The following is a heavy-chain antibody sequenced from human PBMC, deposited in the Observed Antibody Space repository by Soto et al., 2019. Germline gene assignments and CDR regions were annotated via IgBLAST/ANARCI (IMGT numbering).Heavy chain of an antibody. V-gene: IGHV1-18*04. Sequence: QVHLVQSGAEVKKPGASVKVSCKASGYTFNTYGISWVRQAPGQGLEWMGWISVYNGNTNYAQKLQGRVTMTIDTSTTTAYMELRSRRSDDTAVYYCARDVDWNGHIQGYYFDYWGQGTLVTVS. CDR3: ARDVDWNGHIQGYYFDY. D-gene: IGHD1-1*01. CDR1: GYTFNTYG. CDR2: ISVYNGNT. J-gene: IGHJ4*02.